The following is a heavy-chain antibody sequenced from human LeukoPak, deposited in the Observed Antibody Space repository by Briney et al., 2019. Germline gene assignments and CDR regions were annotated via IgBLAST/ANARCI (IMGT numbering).Heavy chain of an antibody. D-gene: IGHD1-1*01. CDR2: IYYSGST. V-gene: IGHV4-39*07. CDR3: ARDPDALDNEGWFDP. Sequence: PSETLSLTCTVSGGSISSSSYYWGWIRQPPGKGLEWIGSIYYSGSTYYNPSLKSRATISVDTSKNQFSLKLSSVTAADTAVYYCARDPDALDNEGWFDPWGQGTLVTVSS. CDR1: GGSISSSSYY. J-gene: IGHJ5*02.